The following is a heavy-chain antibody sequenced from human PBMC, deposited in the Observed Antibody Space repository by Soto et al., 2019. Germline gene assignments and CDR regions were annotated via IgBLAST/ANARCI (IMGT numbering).Heavy chain of an antibody. CDR2: ISYDGSNK. CDR3: AKFSSTSCCDY. V-gene: IGHV3-30*18. J-gene: IGHJ4*02. D-gene: IGHD2-2*01. CDR1: GFTFSSYG. Sequence: GGSLRLSCAASGFTFSSYGMHWVRQAPGKGLEWEAVISYDGSNKYYADSVKGRFTISRDNSKNTLYLQMNSLRAEDTAVYYCAKFSSTSCCDYWGQGTLVTVSS.